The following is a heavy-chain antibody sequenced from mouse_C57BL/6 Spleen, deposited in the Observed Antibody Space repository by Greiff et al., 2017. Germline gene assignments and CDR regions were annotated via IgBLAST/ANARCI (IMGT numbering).Heavy chain of an antibody. V-gene: IGHV5-4*01. CDR3: ARDRDYGSSYEGAMDY. J-gene: IGHJ4*01. CDR1: GFTFSSYA. Sequence: EVKLVESGGGLVKPGGSLKLSCAASGFTFSSYAMSWVRQTPEKRLEWVATISDGGSYTYYPDNVKGRFTISRDNAKNNLYLQMSHLKSEDTAMYYCARDRDYGSSYEGAMDYWGQGTSVTVSS. CDR2: ISDGGSYT. D-gene: IGHD1-1*01.